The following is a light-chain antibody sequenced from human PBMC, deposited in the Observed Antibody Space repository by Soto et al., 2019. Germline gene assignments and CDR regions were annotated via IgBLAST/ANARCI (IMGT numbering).Light chain of an antibody. CDR2: GAS. J-gene: IGKJ1*01. CDR1: QSVDATF. Sequence: EIVLTQSPVSLSLSPGQRATLSCRASQSVDATFFAWYQKKPGQAPRLLIQGASKRATGIPDRFSGSGSGTDFTLIISRLEPEDFAVYYCQQYMSSVTFGQGTKVDIK. CDR3: QQYMSSVT. V-gene: IGKV3-20*01.